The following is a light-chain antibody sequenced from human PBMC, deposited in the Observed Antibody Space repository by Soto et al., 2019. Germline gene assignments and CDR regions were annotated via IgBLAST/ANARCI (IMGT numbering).Light chain of an antibody. Sequence: QSALTQPPSASGSPGQSVTIPCTGTSSDVGGYDHVSWYQQHPGKAPKLMIYEVTKRPAGVPDRFSGSKSGNTASLTVSGLQAEDEADYFCSSYAGNDNYVVFGGGTQLTVL. CDR3: SSYAGNDNYVV. J-gene: IGLJ2*01. CDR1: SSDVGGYDH. CDR2: EVT. V-gene: IGLV2-8*01.